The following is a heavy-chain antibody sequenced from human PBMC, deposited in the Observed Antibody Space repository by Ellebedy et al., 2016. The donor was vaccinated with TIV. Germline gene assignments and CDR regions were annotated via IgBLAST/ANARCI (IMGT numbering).Heavy chain of an antibody. D-gene: IGHD5-12*01. J-gene: IGHJ4*02. Sequence: MPSETLSLTCTVSGVSMSSGDYYWAWIRQSPGKGLEWIGSVRYSGDSYYHPSLQSRITISVDTSKNQSSLSLTSVTAADTALYFCARHRRFYSGWTFDYWGLGTLVTVSS. CDR1: GVSMSSGDYY. V-gene: IGHV4-39*07. CDR2: VRYSGDS. CDR3: ARHRRFYSGWTFDY.